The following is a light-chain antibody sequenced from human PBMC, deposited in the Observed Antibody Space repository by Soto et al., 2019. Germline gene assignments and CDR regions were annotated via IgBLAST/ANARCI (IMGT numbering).Light chain of an antibody. CDR1: SSDVGAYNY. CDR3: TSYSSSSPVL. V-gene: IGLV2-14*01. CDR2: EVT. J-gene: IGLJ2*01. Sequence: QSALTQPASVSGSLGQSITISCTGTSSDVGAYNYVSWYQQHPDKAPKLLIFEVTNGPSGVSGRFSGSKSGITASLSISGLQPEDEADYYCTSYSSSSPVLFGGGTKLTVL.